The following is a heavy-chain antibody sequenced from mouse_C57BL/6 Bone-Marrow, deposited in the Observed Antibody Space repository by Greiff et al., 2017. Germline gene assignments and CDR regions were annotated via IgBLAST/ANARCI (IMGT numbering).Heavy chain of an antibody. CDR3: ARSSGYYFDY. CDR2: IDPSDSYT. J-gene: IGHJ2*01. CDR1: GYTFTSYW. Sequence: QVQLQQPGAEPVMPGVSVKLSCKASGYTFTSYWMHWVKQRPGQGLEWIGEIDPSDSYTNYNQKFKGKSTLTVDKSSSTAYMQLSSLTSEDSAVYYCARSSGYYFDYWGQGTTLTVSS. V-gene: IGHV1-69*01.